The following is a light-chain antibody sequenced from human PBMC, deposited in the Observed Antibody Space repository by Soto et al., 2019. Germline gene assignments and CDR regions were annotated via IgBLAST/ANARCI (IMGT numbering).Light chain of an antibody. CDR3: QQYERSATT. Sequence: EIVLTQSTGTLSLSPGERATLSCRASQSVSSTYLAWYQQKPGQAPSLLIYGASRRATGIPDRFSGSGSGTDFTLTISELEPEDFAVYYCQQYERSATTFVGGTKVEIK. CDR1: QSVSSTY. J-gene: IGKJ4*01. V-gene: IGKV3-20*01. CDR2: GAS.